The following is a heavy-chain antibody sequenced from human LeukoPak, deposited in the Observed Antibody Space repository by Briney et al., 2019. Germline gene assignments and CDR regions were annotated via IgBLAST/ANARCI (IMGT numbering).Heavy chain of an antibody. CDR2: IYYSGST. CDR1: GGSISSSSYY. CDR3: ARDPYSSRGTYFQH. J-gene: IGHJ1*01. V-gene: IGHV4-39*02. D-gene: IGHD6-13*01. Sequence: SETLSLTCTVSGGSISSSSYYWGWIRQPPGKGLEWIGSIYYSGSTYYNPSLKSRVTISVDTSKNQFSLKLSSVTAADTAVYYCARDPYSSRGTYFQHWGQGTLVTVSS.